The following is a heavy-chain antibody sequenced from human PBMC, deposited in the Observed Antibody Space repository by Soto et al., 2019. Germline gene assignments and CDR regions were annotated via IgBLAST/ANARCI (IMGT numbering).Heavy chain of an antibody. CDR3: ARESSVAALDP. J-gene: IGHJ5*02. V-gene: IGHV1-18*01. CDR2: ISAYNGNT. CDR1: GYTFTSYG. D-gene: IGHD6-19*01. Sequence: QVQLVQSGAEVKKPGASVKVSCKASGYTFTSYGISWVRQAPGQGLEWMGWISAYNGNTNYAQKLQGRVTMTPDTSTNTAYMELRSLRPDYTAVYYCARESSVAALDPWGQGTLVTVSS.